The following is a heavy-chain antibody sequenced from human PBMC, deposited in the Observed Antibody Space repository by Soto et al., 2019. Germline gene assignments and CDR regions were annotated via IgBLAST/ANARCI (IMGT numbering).Heavy chain of an antibody. J-gene: IGHJ4*02. CDR3: ARGYYDSSGTFDY. Sequence: SETLSLTCTVSGGSISSYYWSWIRQPPGKGLEWIGYIYYSGSTNYNPSLKSRVTISVDTSKNQFSLKLSSVTAADTAVYYCARGYYDSSGTFDYGGQRTLVTVSS. D-gene: IGHD3-22*01. V-gene: IGHV4-59*01. CDR2: IYYSGST. CDR1: GGSISSYY.